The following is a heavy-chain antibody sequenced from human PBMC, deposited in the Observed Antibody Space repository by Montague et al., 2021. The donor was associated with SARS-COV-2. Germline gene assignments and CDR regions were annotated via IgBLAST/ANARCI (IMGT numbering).Heavy chain of an antibody. CDR3: ARTSYRWELRSFGY. J-gene: IGHJ4*02. CDR2: IDWDDDK. CDR1: GFSLSTSGMC. D-gene: IGHD1-26*01. V-gene: IGHV2-70*01. Sequence: PALVKPTQTLTLTCTFSGFSLSTSGMCVSWIRQPPGKALEWLALIDWDDDKYYSTSLKSRLTISKDTSKNQVVLTMTNMDPVDTATYYCARTSYRWELRSFGYWGQGTLVTVSS.